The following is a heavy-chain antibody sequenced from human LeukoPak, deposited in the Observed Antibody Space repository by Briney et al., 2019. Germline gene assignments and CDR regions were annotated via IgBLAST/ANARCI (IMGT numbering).Heavy chain of an antibody. D-gene: IGHD2-2*01. Sequence: ASVKVSCEASGYTFTGYYMHWVRQAPGQGLEWMGWINPNSGGTNFAQKFQGRVTMTRDTSISTAYMELSRLRSDDTAVYYCTRGDCSSTTCYDWFDPWGQGTLVTVSS. CDR2: INPNSGGT. CDR3: TRGDCSSTTCYDWFDP. J-gene: IGHJ5*02. V-gene: IGHV1-2*02. CDR1: GYTFTGYY.